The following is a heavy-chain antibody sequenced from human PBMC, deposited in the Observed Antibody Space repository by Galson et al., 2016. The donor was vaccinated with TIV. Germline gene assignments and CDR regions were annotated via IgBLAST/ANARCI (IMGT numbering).Heavy chain of an antibody. J-gene: IGHJ4*02. CDR1: GFTFDDYA. CDR3: VKDGYGSGSRFDY. D-gene: IGHD3-10*01. CDR2: ISWNSGNI. V-gene: IGHV3-9*01. Sequence: SLRLSCAASGFTFDDYAMHWVRQAPGKGLEWVSGISWNSGNIGYADSGKGRFTISRDNTKNSLFLQMNSLRAEDTALYYCVKDGYGSGSRFDYWGQGTLVTVSA.